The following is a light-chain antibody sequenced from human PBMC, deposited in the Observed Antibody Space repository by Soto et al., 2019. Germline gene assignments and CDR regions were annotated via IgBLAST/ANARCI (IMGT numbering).Light chain of an antibody. CDR1: QSVSSN. CDR3: QHEKQCALWT. Sequence: DIVMTQSPATLSVSPGERATLSCRASQSVSSNVAWYQQRPGQAPRLLIYGASARATGIPARFSGSGSGTVFALTISSLHSEDFADYDCQHEKQCALWTFGPVTRVDMK. CDR2: GAS. V-gene: IGKV3-15*01. J-gene: IGKJ3*01.